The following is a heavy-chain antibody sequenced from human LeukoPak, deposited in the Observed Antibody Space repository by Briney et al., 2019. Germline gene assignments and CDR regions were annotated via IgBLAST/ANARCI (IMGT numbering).Heavy chain of an antibody. CDR3: ARDRNSCSSLDI. CDR1: GYTFTGYD. D-gene: IGHD6-6*01. V-gene: IGHV1-2*02. Sequence: ASVTVSCKASGYTFTGYDIHWVRQAPGQGLEWMGWIYPYSGDTNYAQNSPGRVTMTRDTSISTAYMELSSLKSDDTAVYYCARDRNSCSSLDIWGQGTMLTVSS. J-gene: IGHJ3*02. CDR2: IYPYSGDT.